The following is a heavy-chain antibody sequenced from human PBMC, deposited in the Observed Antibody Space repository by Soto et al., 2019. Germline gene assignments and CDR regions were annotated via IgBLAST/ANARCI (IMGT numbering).Heavy chain of an antibody. CDR2: IYWDDDK. V-gene: IGHV2-5*02. CDR3: AHKGAGYRGVKY. D-gene: IGHD5-12*01. CDR1: GFSLSTSGVG. Sequence: QITLKESGPTLVKPTQTLTLACTFSGFSLSTSGVGVGWIRQPPGKALEWLALIYWDDDKRYCPSLKSRLTIPKDSSKNQVVLTMTNMDPVDTATCDCAHKGAGYRGVKYWGQGTLVTVSS. J-gene: IGHJ4*02.